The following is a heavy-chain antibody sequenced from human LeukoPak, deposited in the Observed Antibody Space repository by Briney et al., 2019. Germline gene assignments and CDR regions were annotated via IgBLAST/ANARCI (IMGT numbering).Heavy chain of an antibody. CDR2: IRSKANTYAT. J-gene: IGHJ4*02. CDR1: GFTFSASA. CDR3: TSSSGWQNEY. Sequence: GGSLRLSCAASGFTFSASAMHWVRQASRKGLEWVGRIRSKANTYATAYAASVKGRFTISRDDSKNTAYLQMNSLKIEDTAVYYCTSSSGWQNEYWGQGTLVTVSS. D-gene: IGHD6-19*01. V-gene: IGHV3-73*01.